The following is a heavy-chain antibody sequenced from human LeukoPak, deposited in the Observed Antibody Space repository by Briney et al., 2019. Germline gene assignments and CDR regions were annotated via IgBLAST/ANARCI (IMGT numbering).Heavy chain of an antibody. J-gene: IGHJ4*02. CDR1: GFTFSSYP. Sequence: GGSLRLSCAASGFTFSSYPMNWVRQAPGKGLEWVSYIDSDSRITYYADSMKGRFTISRDNAKRSLYLHMSSLRAEDTAVYYCARHGSGEIDYWGQGTLVTVSS. CDR3: ARHGSGEIDY. CDR2: IDSDSRIT. D-gene: IGHD3-10*01. V-gene: IGHV3-48*01.